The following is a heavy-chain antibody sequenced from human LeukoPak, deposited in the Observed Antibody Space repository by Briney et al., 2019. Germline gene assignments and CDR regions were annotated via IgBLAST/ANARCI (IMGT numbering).Heavy chain of an antibody. J-gene: IGHJ4*02. V-gene: IGHV1-8*01. Sequence: ASVKVSCKASGYTFTSYDINWVRQATGQGLEWMGWMNPNSGNTGYAQKFQGRVTMTRNTSISTAYMELSSLRSEDTAVYYCAKGSDPFRWFGEFNIKLPRPIRDYYFDSWGQGTLVTVSS. D-gene: IGHD3-10*01. CDR3: AKGSDPFRWFGEFNIKLPRPIRDYYFDS. CDR2: MNPNSGNT. CDR1: GYTFTSYD.